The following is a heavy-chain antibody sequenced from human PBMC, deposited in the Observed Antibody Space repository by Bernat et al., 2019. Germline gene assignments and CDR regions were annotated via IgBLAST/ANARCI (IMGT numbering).Heavy chain of an antibody. J-gene: IGHJ2*01. V-gene: IGHV3-13*04. CDR3: ARVRYYDFWSGYHYWYFDL. CDR2: IGTAGYT. Sequence: EVQLVESGGGLVQPGGSLRLSCAASGFTFSSYDMHWVRQATGKGLEWVSAIGTAGYTYSTGAVKGRFTISRENAKNSWFLQMTSLRAGDTAVYYCARVRYYDFWSGYHYWYFDLWGRGTLVTVSS. CDR1: GFTFSSYD. D-gene: IGHD3-3*01.